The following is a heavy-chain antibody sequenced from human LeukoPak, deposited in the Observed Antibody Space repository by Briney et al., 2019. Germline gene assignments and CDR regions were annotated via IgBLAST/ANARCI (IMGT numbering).Heavy chain of an antibody. D-gene: IGHD3-22*01. V-gene: IGHV4-39*07. CDR3: AAAYYDSSGYYNY. CDR2: IYYSGST. CDR1: GGSISSSSYY. J-gene: IGHJ4*02. Sequence: SETLSLTCTVSGGSISSSSYYWGWLRQPPGKGLEWIGSIYYSGSTYYNPSLKSRVTISVDTSKTQFSLKLSSVTAADTAVYYCAAAYYDSSGYYNYWGQGTLVTVSS.